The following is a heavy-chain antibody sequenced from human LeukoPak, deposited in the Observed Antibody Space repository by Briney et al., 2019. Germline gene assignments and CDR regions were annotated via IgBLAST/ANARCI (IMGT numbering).Heavy chain of an antibody. CDR3: ARAKRETSTRPWTSGMDV. CDR2: LGSAGDK. J-gene: IGHJ6*02. D-gene: IGHD3/OR15-3a*01. V-gene: IGHV3-13*01. CDR1: GFTLSDYD. Sequence: GGSLRLSCAASGFTLSDYDIHWVRQPIGKGLDWVSGLGSAGDKYHAGSERGRFTISREDAENSVYLQMNGLRPEDTAIHYCARAKRETSTRPWTSGMDVWGQGTRVTVSS.